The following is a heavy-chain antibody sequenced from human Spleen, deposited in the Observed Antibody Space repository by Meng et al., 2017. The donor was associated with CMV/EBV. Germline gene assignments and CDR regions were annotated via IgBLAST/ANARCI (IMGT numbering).Heavy chain of an antibody. V-gene: IGHV3-33*08. J-gene: IGHJ4*02. D-gene: IGHD4-11*01. Sequence: GESLKISCEASGFSFSNYGMHWVRQAPGRGLEWVAVIWYDGSKKYYADSVKGRFTISRDNAKNSLYLQMNSLRAEDTAVYYCARDYTNYPYYFDFWGQGTLVTVSS. CDR1: GFSFSNYG. CDR2: IWYDGSKK. CDR3: ARDYTNYPYYFDF.